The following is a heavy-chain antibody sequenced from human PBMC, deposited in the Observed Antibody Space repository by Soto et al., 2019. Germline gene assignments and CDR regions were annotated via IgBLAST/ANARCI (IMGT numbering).Heavy chain of an antibody. V-gene: IGHV2-5*02. CDR1: GFSLSTSGVG. D-gene: IGHD6-13*01. J-gene: IGHJ5*02. Sequence: QITLKKSGPTLVKPTQTLTLTCTFSGFSLSTSGVGVGWIRQPPGKALEWLALIYWDDDKYYSPSLKSRPTITKDTSKNQVVLTMTHMDPVDTATYYCAHRSKAAGTYNWFDPWGQGTLVTVSS. CDR2: IYWDDDK. CDR3: AHRSKAAGTYNWFDP.